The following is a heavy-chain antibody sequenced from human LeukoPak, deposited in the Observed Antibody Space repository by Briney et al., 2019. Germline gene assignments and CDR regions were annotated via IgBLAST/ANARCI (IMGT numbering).Heavy chain of an antibody. CDR2: IFYSGST. V-gene: IGHV4-39*07. J-gene: IGHJ1*01. CDR3: ARGNYLGYSYVPQYFQH. D-gene: IGHD5-18*01. Sequence: PSETLSLTCTVSGGSISTSSYYWGWVRQPPGKGLEWIGNIFYSGSTYYSPSLKSRVTISLDTSRNQFSLKLSSVTAADTAVYYCARGNYLGYSYVPQYFQHWGQGTLVTVSS. CDR1: GGSISTSSYY.